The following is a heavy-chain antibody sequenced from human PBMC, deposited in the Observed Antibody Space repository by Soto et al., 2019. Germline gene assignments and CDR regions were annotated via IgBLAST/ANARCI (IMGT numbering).Heavy chain of an antibody. D-gene: IGHD3-3*02. CDR1: SGAFMSSSCW. J-gene: IGHJ5*02. V-gene: IGHV4-39*01. Sequence: EPLSITCAGVSGAFMSSSCWWGWIRKPPGKGLERIGSIYYSGSTYYNPSLKSRVTISVDTSKNQFSLKLSSVTAADTAVYYCASPKLAFYTWFDPSGPG. CDR3: ASPKLAFYTWFDP. CDR2: IYYSGST.